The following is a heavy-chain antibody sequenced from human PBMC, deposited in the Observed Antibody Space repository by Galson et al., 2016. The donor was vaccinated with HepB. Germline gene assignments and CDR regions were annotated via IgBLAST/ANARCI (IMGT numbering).Heavy chain of an antibody. V-gene: IGHV5-51*01. CDR3: ARSRVGGDYVYFDY. CDR2: IYPGDSDT. Sequence: QSGAEVKKPGDSLRISCRASGYSFTSHWIGWVRQVPGKGLEWLGIIYPGDSDTKYNPSCQGQVTIPVDKSINTAFLQCNSLNVSDSAMYYCARSRVGGDYVYFDYWGQGTLATVSS. J-gene: IGHJ4*02. D-gene: IGHD2-21*02. CDR1: GYSFTSHW.